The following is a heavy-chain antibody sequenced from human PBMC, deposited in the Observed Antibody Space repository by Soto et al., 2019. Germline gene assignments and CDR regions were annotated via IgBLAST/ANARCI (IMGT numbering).Heavy chain of an antibody. CDR1: GGSFSGYY. V-gene: IGHV4-34*01. CDR2: INHSGST. CDR3: VQGREGYDYAGNDY. J-gene: IGHJ4*02. Sequence: QVQLQQWGAGLLKPSETLSLTCAVYGGSFSGYYWSWIRQPPGKGLEWIGEINHSGSTNYNPSLKSRVTISVDTSKNQFSLKLSSVTAADTAVYYCVQGREGYDYAGNDYWGQGTLVTVSS. D-gene: IGHD5-12*01.